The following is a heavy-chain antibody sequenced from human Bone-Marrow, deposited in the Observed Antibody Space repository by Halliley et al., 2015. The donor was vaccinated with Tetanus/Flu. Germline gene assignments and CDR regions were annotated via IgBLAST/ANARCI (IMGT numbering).Heavy chain of an antibody. CDR2: IYPGDSDT. D-gene: IGHD1-20*01. CDR1: GYSFSNYW. Sequence: MQLVQSGAEVKKPGESLKTSCKGSGYSFSNYWIGWVRQMPGKGLEWMGIIYPGDSDTTYSPSFQGQVTMSADKSITTAYLQWSSLKASDTAMYYCAGLKTGVTITGTTWGYFDYWGQGTLVTVSS. V-gene: IGHV5-51*01. J-gene: IGHJ4*02. CDR3: AGLKTGVTITGTTWGYFDY.